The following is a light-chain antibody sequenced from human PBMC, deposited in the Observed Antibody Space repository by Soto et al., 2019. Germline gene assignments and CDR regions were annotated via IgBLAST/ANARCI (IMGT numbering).Light chain of an antibody. CDR1: RSVAYF. J-gene: IGKJ2*01. CDR2: AAS. V-gene: IGKV1-39*01. CDR3: QQSYSVPPT. Sequence: DIPLTQSPASLSASIGDRVTITCRASRSVAYFLNWYQHKPGKAPELLIYAASTLETGVPSRFSGTYSGTDFTLTISNLQPEDFGPYFCQQSYSVPPTFGQGTK.